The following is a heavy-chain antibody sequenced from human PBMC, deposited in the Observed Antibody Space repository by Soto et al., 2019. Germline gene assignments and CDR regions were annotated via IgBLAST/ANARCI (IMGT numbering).Heavy chain of an antibody. D-gene: IGHD6-19*01. CDR3: ARDLVAVAGTSYAFDS. CDR2: TYYKSKWYN. V-gene: IGHV6-1*01. J-gene: IGHJ3*02. CDR1: GDSVSSNSAA. Sequence: SQTLSLTCAISGDSVSSNSAAWNWIRQSPSRGLEWLGRTYYKSKWYNDYAVSVKSRITINPDTSKSQFSLQLISVTPEDTVLYYCARDLVAVAGTSYAFDSWGQGTMVTVSS.